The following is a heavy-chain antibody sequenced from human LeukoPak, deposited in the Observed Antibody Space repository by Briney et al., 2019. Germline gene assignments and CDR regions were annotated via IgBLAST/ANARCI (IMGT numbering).Heavy chain of an antibody. CDR1: GFTFSSYW. CDR3: ARWETTVTTLDY. J-gene: IGHJ4*02. CDR2: INSDGSST. Sequence: PGGSLRLSCAASGFTFSSYWMHWARQAPGKGLVWVSRINSDGSSTTYADSVKGRFTISRDNAKNTLYLQMNSLRAEDTAAYYCARWETTVTTLDYWGQGTLVTVSS. D-gene: IGHD4-17*01. V-gene: IGHV3-74*01.